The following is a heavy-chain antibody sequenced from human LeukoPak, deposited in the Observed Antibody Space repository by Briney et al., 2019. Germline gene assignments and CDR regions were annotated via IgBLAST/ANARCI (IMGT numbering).Heavy chain of an antibody. Sequence: GESLQISCKGSGYSFTSYWIGWVRQMPGKGLEWMGIIYPGDSDTRYSPSFQGQVTISADKSISTAYLQWSSLKASDTAMYYCATHSSSWIPYYYYGMDVWGQGTTVTVSS. J-gene: IGHJ6*02. CDR3: ATHSSSWIPYYYYGMDV. V-gene: IGHV5-51*01. CDR1: GYSFTSYW. CDR2: IYPGDSDT. D-gene: IGHD6-13*01.